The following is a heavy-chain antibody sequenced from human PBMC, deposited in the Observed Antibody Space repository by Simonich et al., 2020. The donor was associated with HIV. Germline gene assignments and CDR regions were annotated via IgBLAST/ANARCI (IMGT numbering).Heavy chain of an antibody. D-gene: IGHD4-17*01. CDR2: NNHSGST. V-gene: IGHV4-34*01. J-gene: IGHJ4*02. CDR1: GGSFRGYY. CDR3: ARRHPTAVTTPYFDY. Sequence: QVQLQQWGAGLLKPSETLSLTCAVYGGSFRGYYWSWIRQPPGRGLAWIGENNHSGSTNYNPALKSRVTISVDTSKNQFSLKLSSVTAADTAVYYCARRHPTAVTTPYFDYWGQGTLVTVSS.